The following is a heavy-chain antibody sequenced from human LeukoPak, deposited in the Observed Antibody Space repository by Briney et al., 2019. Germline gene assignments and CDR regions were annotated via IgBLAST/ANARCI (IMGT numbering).Heavy chain of an antibody. J-gene: IGHJ4*02. CDR1: GFTFSSYA. V-gene: IGHV3-23*01. Sequence: GGSLRLSCAASGFTFSSYAMSWVRQAPGKGLEWVSGISGSGGSTYYADSVKGRFTISRDNSKNTLYLQMNSLRAEDTAVYYCAKDSSSSWFGGDSKWGQGTLVTVSS. D-gene: IGHD6-13*01. CDR2: ISGSGGST. CDR3: AKDSSSSWFGGDSK.